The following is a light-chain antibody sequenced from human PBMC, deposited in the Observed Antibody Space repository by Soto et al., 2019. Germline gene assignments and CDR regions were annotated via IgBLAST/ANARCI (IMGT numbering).Light chain of an antibody. V-gene: IGKV4-1*01. Sequence: DIVMTQSPDSLAVSLGERATINCKSSQSVFFNSNNKNYLAWYQQKPGQHPKLLIYWASTRESGVPDRFSGSGSGTDFALTISSLQAEDVAFYYCQQYYNIPPTFGQGTEGEI. CDR3: QQYYNIPPT. J-gene: IGKJ1*01. CDR1: QSVFFNSNNKNY. CDR2: WAS.